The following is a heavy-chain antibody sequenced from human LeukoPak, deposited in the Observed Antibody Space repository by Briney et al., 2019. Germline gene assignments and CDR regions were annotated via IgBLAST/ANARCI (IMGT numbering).Heavy chain of an antibody. J-gene: IGHJ5*02. V-gene: IGHV4-59*01. CDR2: IYSSGST. Sequence: SETLSLTCTVSGGSINNYYWSWIRQPPGKGLEWIWYIYSSGSTNYNPSLKSRVTISVDTSKNQFSLELSSVTAADTAVYYCARDRYGSGTYGGLGMYSFDPWGQGILVTVSS. CDR1: GGSINNYY. D-gene: IGHD3-10*01. CDR3: ARDRYGSGTYGGLGMYSFDP.